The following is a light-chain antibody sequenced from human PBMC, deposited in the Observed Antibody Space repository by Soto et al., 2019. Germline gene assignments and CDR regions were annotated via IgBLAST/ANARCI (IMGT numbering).Light chain of an antibody. V-gene: IGKV3-20*01. CDR3: QQYGNSSKT. J-gene: IGKJ1*01. Sequence: EIVLTQSPGTLSLSPGERATLSCRASQSVTGNNLAWYQHKPGQAPRLLIYGASSRATGIPDTFSGSVSGTDFTLTISRVKPEDSAVYYCQQYGNSSKTFGQGTKVEI. CDR2: GAS. CDR1: QSVTGNN.